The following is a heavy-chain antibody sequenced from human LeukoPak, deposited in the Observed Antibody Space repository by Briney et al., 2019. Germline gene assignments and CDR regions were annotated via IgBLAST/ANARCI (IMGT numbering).Heavy chain of an antibody. CDR2: IYTGGST. V-gene: IGHV4-4*07. J-gene: IGHJ3*02. CDR3: ARAITMVRGVMNAFDI. D-gene: IGHD3-10*01. Sequence: SETLSLTCTVSGGSIGTYYWSWIRQSAGKGLEWIGRIYTGGSTSYNPSLESRVTMSIYTSKNQFSLTLSSVTAADTAVYYCARAITMVRGVMNAFDIWGQGTMVTVSS. CDR1: GGSIGTYY.